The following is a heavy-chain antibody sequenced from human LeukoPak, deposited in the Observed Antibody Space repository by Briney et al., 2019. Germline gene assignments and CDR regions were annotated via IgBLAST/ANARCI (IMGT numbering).Heavy chain of an antibody. CDR1: GGSFSGYY. V-gene: IGHV4-34*01. CDR3: ARGTAVAGIDY. Sequence: PSETLSLTCAVYGGSFSGYYWSWIRQPPGKGLEWIGEINHSGSTNYNPSLKSRVTISVDTSKNQFSLKLSSVTAADTAVYHCARGTAVAGIDYWGQGTLVTVSS. J-gene: IGHJ4*02. D-gene: IGHD6-19*01. CDR2: INHSGST.